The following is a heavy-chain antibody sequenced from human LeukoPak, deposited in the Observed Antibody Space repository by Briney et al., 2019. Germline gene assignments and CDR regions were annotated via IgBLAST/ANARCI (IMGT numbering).Heavy chain of an antibody. CDR1: GGSISTVGYS. V-gene: IGHV4-30-4*07. J-gene: IGHJ5*02. Sequence: PSETLSLTCAVSGGSISTVGYSWTWIRQTPEKGLEWIGYIYYSGSTYYNPSLTSRVTISADRSKNQFSLKLTSVTAADTAVYYCAGLPLVVPAASPFDPWGQGTLVTVSS. D-gene: IGHD2-2*01. CDR3: AGLPLVVPAASPFDP. CDR2: IYYSGST.